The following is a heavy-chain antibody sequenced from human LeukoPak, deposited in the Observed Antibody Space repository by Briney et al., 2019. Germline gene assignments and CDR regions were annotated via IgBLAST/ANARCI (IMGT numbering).Heavy chain of an antibody. CDR2: ISPSGGGT. CDR1: GFTFSSYA. V-gene: IGHV3-23*01. J-gene: IGHJ4*02. CDR3: TKTYHFDS. Sequence: GGSLRLSCAASGFTFSSYAMSWVRQAPGKGLEWVSSISPSGGGTYYADSVKGRFTISRDNSKNTLCLQMNSLRAEDTAIYYCTKTYHFDSWGQGTLVTVSS.